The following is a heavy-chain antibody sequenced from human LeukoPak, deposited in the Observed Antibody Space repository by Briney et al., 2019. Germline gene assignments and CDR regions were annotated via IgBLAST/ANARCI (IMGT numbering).Heavy chain of an antibody. CDR1: GFTFSSYA. CDR2: ISGSGGST. V-gene: IGHV3-23*01. CDR3: AKLTVGSSSSFEEDAFDI. Sequence: PGGSLRLSCAASGFTFSSYAMSWVRQAPGKGLEWVSAISGSGGSTYYADSVKGRFTISRDNSKNTLYLQMNSLRAEDTAVYYCAKLTVGSSSSFEEDAFDIWGQGTMVTVSS. D-gene: IGHD6-13*01. J-gene: IGHJ3*02.